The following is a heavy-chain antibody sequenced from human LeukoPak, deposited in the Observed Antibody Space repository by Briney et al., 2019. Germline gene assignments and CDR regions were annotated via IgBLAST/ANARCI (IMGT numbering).Heavy chain of an antibody. CDR3: ARRLYDFWSGYLYNWFDP. J-gene: IGHJ5*02. D-gene: IGHD3-3*01. V-gene: IGHV5-51*01. CDR2: IYPGDSDT. Sequence: GESLKISCKGSGYSFTSYWIGWVRQMPGKGLEWMGIIYPGDSDTRYSPSFQGQVTISADKSISTAYLQWSSLKASDTAMYCCARRLYDFWSGYLYNWFDPWGQGTLVTVSS. CDR1: GYSFTSYW.